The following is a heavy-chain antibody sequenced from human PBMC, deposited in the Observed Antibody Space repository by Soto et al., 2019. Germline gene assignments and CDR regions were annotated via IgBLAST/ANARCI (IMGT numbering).Heavy chain of an antibody. CDR2: MSNEGGNE. D-gene: IGHD1-1*01. V-gene: IGHV3-30*16. Sequence: QVQLVESGGGVVQPGRSLRLSCAASVFPFSSYAMHWVRQAPGKGLEWVAGMSNEGGNEYYAHSVRGRFTISRDNSKNTLYLQMNSLRNEDTAVYYCAGDPVSIATRGTFDYWGQGTLVTVSS. J-gene: IGHJ4*02. CDR1: VFPFSSYA. CDR3: AGDPVSIATRGTFDY.